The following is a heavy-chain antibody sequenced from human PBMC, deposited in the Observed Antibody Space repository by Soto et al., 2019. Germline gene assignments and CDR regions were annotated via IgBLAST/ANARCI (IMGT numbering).Heavy chain of an antibody. CDR1: GGSISSNSYY. Sequence: PSETLSLTCTVSGGSISSNSYYWGWIRQPPGKGLEWIGSIYYSGSTYYNPSLKSRVTISVDTSKNQFSLKLSSVTAADTVVYYCARSIAAEAFDIWGQGTMVTVSS. CDR2: IYYSGST. V-gene: IGHV4-39*01. J-gene: IGHJ3*02. D-gene: IGHD6-13*01. CDR3: ARSIAAEAFDI.